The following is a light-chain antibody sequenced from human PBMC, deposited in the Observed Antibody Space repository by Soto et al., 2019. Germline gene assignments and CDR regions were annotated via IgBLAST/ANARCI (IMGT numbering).Light chain of an antibody. V-gene: IGKV3-15*01. CDR2: GAS. J-gene: IGKJ1*01. Sequence: EMVMTKSPATLSVSLGERATLSCRASQSVSTKLVWYQQKPGQAHRLLIYGASTMATGIPARFSGSGYGTEFILTISNLQSDDFAVYYCQQHDQVWTFGQGTKVEIK. CDR3: QQHDQVWT. CDR1: QSVSTK.